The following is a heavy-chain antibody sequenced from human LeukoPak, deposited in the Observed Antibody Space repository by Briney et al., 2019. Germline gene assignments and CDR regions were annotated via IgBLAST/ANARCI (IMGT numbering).Heavy chain of an antibody. CDR2: ISYDGSNK. V-gene: IGHV3-30-3*01. CDR1: GFTFSSYA. D-gene: IGHD3-22*01. J-gene: IGHJ6*02. Sequence: GRSLRLSCAASGFTFSSYAMHWVRQAPGKGLEWVAVISYDGSNKYYADSVKGRFTISRDNSKNTLYLQMNSLRAEDTAVYYCARDRVMGSSGYYRHYYYYYGMDVWGQGTKVTVSS. CDR3: ARDRVMGSSGYYRHYYYYYGMDV.